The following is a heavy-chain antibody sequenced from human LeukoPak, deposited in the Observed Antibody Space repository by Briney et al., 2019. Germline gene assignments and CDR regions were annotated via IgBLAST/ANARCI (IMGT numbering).Heavy chain of an antibody. Sequence: SETLSLTCAVYGGSFSGYYWSWIRQPPGKGLEWIGEINHSGSTNYNPSLKSRVTISVDTSKNQFSLQLSSVTAADTALYYCARGIYYGGNSPTTFDYWGQGTLVTVSS. CDR2: INHSGST. J-gene: IGHJ4*02. CDR1: GGSFSGYY. D-gene: IGHD4-23*01. V-gene: IGHV4-34*01. CDR3: ARGIYYGGNSPTTFDY.